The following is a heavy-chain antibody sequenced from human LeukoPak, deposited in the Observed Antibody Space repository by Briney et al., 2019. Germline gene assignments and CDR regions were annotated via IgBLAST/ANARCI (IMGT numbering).Heavy chain of an antibody. J-gene: IGHJ4*02. Sequence: GGSLRLSCAASGFAFSNYAMHWVRQAPGKGLEYVSGIYGNGGGTNYANSVKGRLTISRDNSRNTLYLQMGSLRVEDMAVYYCARDSVTSGWSDFDYWGQGTLVTVFS. V-gene: IGHV3-64*01. D-gene: IGHD6-19*01. CDR3: ARDSVTSGWSDFDY. CDR2: IYGNGGGT. CDR1: GFAFSNYA.